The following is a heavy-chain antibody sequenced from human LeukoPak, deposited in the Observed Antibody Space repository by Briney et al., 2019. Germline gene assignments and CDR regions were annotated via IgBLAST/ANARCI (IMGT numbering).Heavy chain of an antibody. D-gene: IGHD5-12*01. CDR3: ARGFDSKSTYFDY. CDR2: IYYSGST. J-gene: IGHJ4*02. V-gene: IGHV4-59*01. CDR1: GGSISNYY. Sequence: PSETLSLTCTVSGGSISNYYWNWLRQPPGKGLEWIGYIYYSGSTNYNPSLKSRVTMSLDTSKNQFSLRLTSVTAADTAVYYCARGFDSKSTYFDYWGQGTLATVSS.